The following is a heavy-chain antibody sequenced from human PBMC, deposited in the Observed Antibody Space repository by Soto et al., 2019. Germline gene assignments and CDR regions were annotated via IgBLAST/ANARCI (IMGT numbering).Heavy chain of an antibody. Sequence: ASVKVSCKVSGYTLTELSMHWVRQAPGKGLEWMGGFDPEDGETIYAQKFQGRVTMTEDTSTDAAYMELSSLRSEDTAVYYCATDTSYDFWSGAYWGQGTLVTVSS. CDR1: GYTLTELS. CDR2: FDPEDGET. J-gene: IGHJ4*02. D-gene: IGHD3-3*01. CDR3: ATDTSYDFWSGAY. V-gene: IGHV1-24*01.